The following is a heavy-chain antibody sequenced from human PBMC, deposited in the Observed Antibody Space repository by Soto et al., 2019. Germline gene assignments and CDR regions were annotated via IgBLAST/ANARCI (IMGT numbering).Heavy chain of an antibody. V-gene: IGHV3-30-3*01. CDR3: ARDYYRFNSGYGFSMDV. CDR2: ISYDGSNK. J-gene: IGHJ6*02. Sequence: QVQLVESGGGVVQPGRSLRLSCAASGFTFSSYAMHWVRQAPGKGLEWVVVISYDGSNKYYADSVKGRFTISRDNSQNTLYLQMNSLRAEDTAVYYCARDYYRFNSGYGFSMDVWGRGTTVTVSS. D-gene: IGHD5-12*01. CDR1: GFTFSSYA.